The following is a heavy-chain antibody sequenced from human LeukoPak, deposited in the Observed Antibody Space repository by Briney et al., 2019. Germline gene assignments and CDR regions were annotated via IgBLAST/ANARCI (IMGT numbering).Heavy chain of an antibody. V-gene: IGHV3-23*01. CDR3: AKGDRLRTIDY. CDR1: GYTFGSYA. Sequence: GGSLRLSCAASGYTFGSYAVSWVRQAPEKGLEWVSAIDGSGDNTYYADSVKGRFTISRDNSKNTLYLQMNSLRAEDTAVYYCAKGDRLRTIDYWGQGTLVTVSS. J-gene: IGHJ4*02. D-gene: IGHD4-17*01. CDR2: IDGSGDNT.